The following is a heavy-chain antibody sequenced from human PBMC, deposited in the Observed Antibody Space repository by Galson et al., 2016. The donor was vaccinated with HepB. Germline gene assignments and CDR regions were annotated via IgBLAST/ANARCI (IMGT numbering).Heavy chain of an antibody. D-gene: IGHD6-19*01. CDR2: ISRSGITT. CDR1: GLTFNSYA. Sequence: SLRLSCAASGLTFNSYAMSWVRQAPGKGLDWVAAISRSGITTYYVDSFKGRFTISRDNSKNTLYLQMNSLSAEDTAIYYCAKDRPVPISGGYGYFDCWGRGTLVTVSS. V-gene: IGHV3-23*01. J-gene: IGHJ4*02. CDR3: AKDRPVPISGGYGYFDC.